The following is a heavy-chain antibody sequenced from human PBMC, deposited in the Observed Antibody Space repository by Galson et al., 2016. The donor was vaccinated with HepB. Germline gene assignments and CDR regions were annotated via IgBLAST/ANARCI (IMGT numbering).Heavy chain of an antibody. J-gene: IGHJ4*02. CDR1: GVSISSSDW. V-gene: IGHV4-4*02. CDR3: ARQYWGRPSDY. Sequence: SETLSLTCAVSGVSISSSDWWSWVRQPPGQGLEWIGQIFHGGRVNYTPALASRVTISIDTSNNHFSLRLTSVTAADTALYYCARQYWGRPSDYWGQGILVTVSS. CDR2: IFHGGRV. D-gene: IGHD2/OR15-2a*01.